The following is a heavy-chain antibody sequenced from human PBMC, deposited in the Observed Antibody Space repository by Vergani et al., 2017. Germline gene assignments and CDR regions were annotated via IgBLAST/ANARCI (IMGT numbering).Heavy chain of an antibody. V-gene: IGHV5-51*01. D-gene: IGHD3-22*01. CDR1: LTSYW. CDR2: IYPGDSDT. CDR3: ARRTYYYDSSGYYTEYNWFDP. Sequence: LTSYWIGWVRQMPGKGLEWMGIIYPGDSDTRYSPSFQGQVTISADKSISTAYLQWSSLKASDTAMYYCARRTYYYDSSGYYTEYNWFDPWGQGTLVTVSS. J-gene: IGHJ5*02.